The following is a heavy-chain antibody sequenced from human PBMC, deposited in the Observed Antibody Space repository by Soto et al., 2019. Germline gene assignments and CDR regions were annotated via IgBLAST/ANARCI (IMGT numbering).Heavy chain of an antibody. CDR1: GFTFDDYA. D-gene: IGHD2-21*01. V-gene: IGHV3-9*01. Sequence: EVQLVESGGGLVQPGRSLRLSCAASGFTFDDYAMHWVQQAPGKGLEWVSTISWNSGSIGYADSVKGRFTISRDNAKNSLYLQMNSLRAEDTALYSCAKDLGAYSSAPTVDYWGQGTLVTVSS. CDR2: ISWNSGSI. CDR3: AKDLGAYSSAPTVDY. J-gene: IGHJ4*02.